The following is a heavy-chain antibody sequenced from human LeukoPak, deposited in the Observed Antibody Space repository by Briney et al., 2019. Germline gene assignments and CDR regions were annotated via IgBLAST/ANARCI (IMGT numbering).Heavy chain of an antibody. CDR3: ARGPLLGATYFDY. CDR1: GGTFSSYA. J-gene: IGHJ4*02. CDR2: IIPNFGTA. D-gene: IGHD1-26*01. V-gene: IGHV1-69*05. Sequence: SVKVSCKASGGTFSSYAISWVRQAPGQGLEWMGGIIPNFGTANYAQKFQGRVTITTDESTSTAYMELSSLRSEDTAVYYCARGPLLGATYFDYWGQGTLVTVSS.